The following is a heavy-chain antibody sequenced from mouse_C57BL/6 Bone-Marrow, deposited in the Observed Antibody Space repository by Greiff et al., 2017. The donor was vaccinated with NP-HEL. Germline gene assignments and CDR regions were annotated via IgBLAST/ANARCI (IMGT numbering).Heavy chain of an antibody. V-gene: IGHV5-9-1*02. CDR1: GFTFSSYA. D-gene: IGHD1-1*01. J-gene: IGHJ3*01. Sequence: EVQRVESGEGLVKPGGSLKLSCAASGFTFSSYAMSWVRQTPEKRLEWVAYISSGGDYIYYADTVKGRFTISRDNARNTLYLQMSSLKSEDTAMYYCTRDYYGSRDAYWGQGTLVTVSA. CDR2: ISSGGDYI. CDR3: TRDYYGSRDAY.